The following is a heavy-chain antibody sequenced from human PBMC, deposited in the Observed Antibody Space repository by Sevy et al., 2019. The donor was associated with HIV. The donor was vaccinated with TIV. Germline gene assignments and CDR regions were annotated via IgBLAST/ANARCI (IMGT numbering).Heavy chain of an antibody. Sequence: GGSLRLSCSAFGFAFQTFGMHWVRQAPGKGSEWVAVISSDGINHNYADAVKGRFTISRDNSKNQVFLQMNSLRPNDTAVYFCTKESLRGTYIRGDFDHWGQGALVTVSS. V-gene: IGHV3-33*03. CDR3: TKESLRGTYIRGDFDH. CDR2: ISSDGINH. D-gene: IGHD3-10*02. J-gene: IGHJ4*02. CDR1: GFAFQTFG.